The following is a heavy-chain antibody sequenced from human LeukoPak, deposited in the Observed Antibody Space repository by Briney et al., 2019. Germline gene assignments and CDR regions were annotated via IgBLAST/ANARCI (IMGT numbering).Heavy chain of an antibody. CDR3: ASGGPPDCGSTSCTIDY. D-gene: IGHD2-2*01. J-gene: IGHJ4*02. CDR2: ISSSSSYI. CDR1: GFTFSSYS. Sequence: GGSLRLSCAASGFTFSSYSMNWVRQAPGKGLEWVSSISSSSSYIYYADSVKGRFTISRDNAKNSLYLQMNSLRAEDTAVYYCASGGPPDCGSTSCTIDYWGQGTLVTVSS. V-gene: IGHV3-21*01.